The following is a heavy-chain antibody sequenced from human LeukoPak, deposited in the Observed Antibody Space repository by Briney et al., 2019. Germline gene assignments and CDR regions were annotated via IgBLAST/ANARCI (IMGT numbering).Heavy chain of an antibody. D-gene: IGHD6-13*01. Sequence: GGSLRLSCAASGFTFSSYSMNWVRQAPGKGLEWVSSISSSTNYIYYTDSVKGRFTISRDNAKNPLYLQMNSLRAEDTALYYCARVFAYASTWYPIDYWGQGTLVTVSS. J-gene: IGHJ4*02. V-gene: IGHV3-21*01. CDR2: ISSSTNYI. CDR1: GFTFSSYS. CDR3: ARVFAYASTWYPIDY.